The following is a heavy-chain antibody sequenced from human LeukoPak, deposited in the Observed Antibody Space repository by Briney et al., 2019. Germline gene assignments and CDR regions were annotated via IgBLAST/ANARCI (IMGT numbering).Heavy chain of an antibody. CDR2: IRSKAYGGTT. Sequence: GGSLRLSCTPSGFTFSTYWMTWVRQAPGKGLEWVGFIRSKAYGGTTEYAASVKGRFTISRDDSKSIAYLQMNSLKTEDTAVYYCTRVGSSWLFDYWGQGTLVTVSS. V-gene: IGHV3-49*04. CDR3: TRVGSSWLFDY. D-gene: IGHD6-13*01. CDR1: GFTFSTYW. J-gene: IGHJ4*02.